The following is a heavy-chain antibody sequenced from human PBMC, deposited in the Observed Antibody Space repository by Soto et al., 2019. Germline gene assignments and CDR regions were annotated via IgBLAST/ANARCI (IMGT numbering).Heavy chain of an antibody. J-gene: IGHJ2*01. CDR3: ARGVGYCSGASCYSHWACVL. CDR1: GFTFSSYG. Sequence: QVQLVESGGGVVQPGRSLRLSCEASGFTFSSYGMHWVRQAPGKGLEWEAVIWFDGSNKYYADSVKGRFTISRDNSKNRLYFEMNRLCVEKSAVDYCARGVGYCSGASCYSHWACVLWGAGTLVTLSA. V-gene: IGHV3-33*01. D-gene: IGHD2-15*01. CDR2: IWFDGSNK.